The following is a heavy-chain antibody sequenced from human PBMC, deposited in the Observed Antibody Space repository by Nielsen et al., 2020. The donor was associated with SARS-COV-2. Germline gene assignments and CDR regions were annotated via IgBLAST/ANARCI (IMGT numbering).Heavy chain of an antibody. D-gene: IGHD3-3*01. V-gene: IGHV3-23*01. Sequence: GESLKISCAASGFTFSSYAMSWVRQAPGKGLEWVSAISGSGGSTYYADSVKGRFTISRDNSKNTLYLQMNSLRAEDTAVYYCAKGHYDFWSGYFFDWYFDLWGRGTLVTVSS. CDR2: ISGSGGST. CDR1: GFTFSSYA. CDR3: AKGHYDFWSGYFFDWYFDL. J-gene: IGHJ2*01.